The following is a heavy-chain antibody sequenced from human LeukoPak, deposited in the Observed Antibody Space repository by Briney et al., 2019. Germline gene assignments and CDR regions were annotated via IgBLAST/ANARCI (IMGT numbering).Heavy chain of an antibody. CDR1: GGSISSYY. CDR2: IYSSGNT. D-gene: IGHD5-18*01. V-gene: IGHV4-4*07. J-gene: IGHJ6*03. Sequence: KTSETLSLTCTVPGGSISSYYWTWIRQPAGKGLEWIGRIYSSGNTNYNPSLNSRVTISIDLSKTQFSLKLSSVTAADTAVYYCARDLGYGYYFYYYLDVWGKGTTVTVSS. CDR3: ARDLGYGYYFYYYLDV.